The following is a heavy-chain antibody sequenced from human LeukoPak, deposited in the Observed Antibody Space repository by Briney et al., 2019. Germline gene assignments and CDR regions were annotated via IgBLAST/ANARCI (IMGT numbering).Heavy chain of an antibody. CDR2: IYYSGST. CDR1: GGSISSYY. D-gene: IGHD3-10*01. CDR3: ARDHVSYYYGSGSPRYYFDY. J-gene: IGHJ4*02. V-gene: IGHV4-59*01. Sequence: SETLSLTCTVSGGSISSYYWSWIRQPPGKGLEWIGCIYYSGSTNYNPSLKSRVTISVDTSKNQFSLKLSSVTAADTAVYYCARDHVSYYYGSGSPRYYFDYWGQGTLVTVSS.